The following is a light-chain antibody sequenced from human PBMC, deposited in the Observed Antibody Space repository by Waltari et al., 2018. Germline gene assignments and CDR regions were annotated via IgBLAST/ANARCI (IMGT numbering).Light chain of an antibody. J-gene: IGKJ4*01. CDR2: GTS. CDR1: QSVYGN. V-gene: IGKV3-15*01. CDR3: QQYLYDPLT. Sequence: DIVMTQSPATLSVSPGERATLSCRASQSVYGNLAWYQQKPGQSPRLLIFGTSARATGIPDRFTGSGSGTEYSLTISSLQAADVAVYYCQQYLYDPLTFGGGTKVEIK.